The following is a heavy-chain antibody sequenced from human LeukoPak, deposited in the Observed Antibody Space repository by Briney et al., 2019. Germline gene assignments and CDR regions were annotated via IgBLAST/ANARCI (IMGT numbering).Heavy chain of an antibody. CDR1: GYTFTGYY. J-gene: IGHJ5*02. Sequence: ASVKVSCKASGYTFTGYYMHWVRQAPGQGLEWMGWINPNSGGTNYAQKFQGRVTMTRDTSISTAYMELSRLRSDDTAVYYCARDSESGDWFDPWGQGTLVTVSP. CDR2: INPNSGGT. V-gene: IGHV1-2*02. D-gene: IGHD3-10*01. CDR3: ARDSESGDWFDP.